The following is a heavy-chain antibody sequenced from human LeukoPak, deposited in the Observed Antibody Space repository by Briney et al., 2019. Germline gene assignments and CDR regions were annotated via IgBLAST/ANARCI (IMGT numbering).Heavy chain of an antibody. CDR1: GFTLSSFS. CDR3: ARGGVDY. CDR2: INSDGSST. D-gene: IGHD3-10*01. V-gene: IGHV3-74*01. J-gene: IGHJ4*02. Sequence: GGSLRLSCAASGFTLSSFSMNWVRQAPGKGLEWVSRINSDGSSTSYADSVKGRFTISRDNSKNTLYLQMNSLRAEDTAAYYCARGGVDYWGQGTLVTVSS.